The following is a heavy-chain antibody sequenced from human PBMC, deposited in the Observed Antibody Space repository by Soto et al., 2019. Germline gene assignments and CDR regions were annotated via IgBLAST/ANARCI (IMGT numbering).Heavy chain of an antibody. J-gene: IGHJ4*02. D-gene: IGHD3-10*01. CDR1: GFTFSSSW. V-gene: IGHV3-74*03. CDR3: ACLPMPRGACDF. CDR2: INSDGSTT. Sequence: EVQLVESGGGLVQPGESLRLSCAASGFTFSSSWMHWVRQAPGKGLVWVSRINSDGSTTQYADSVRGRFTISRDNAKNILFLEVNNLTIEDTAVYFCACLPMPRGACDFWGQATLVTVSS.